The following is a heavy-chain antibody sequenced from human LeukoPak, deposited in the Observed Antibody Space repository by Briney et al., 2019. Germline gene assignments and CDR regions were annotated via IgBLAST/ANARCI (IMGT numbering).Heavy chain of an antibody. CDR3: ARDFGLTGKVDY. D-gene: IGHD1-20*01. J-gene: IGHJ4*02. CDR2: ISYDGSNK. Sequence: PGRSLRLSCAASGFTFSSYGMHWVRQAPGKGLEWVAVISYDGSNKYYADSVKGRFTISRDNSKNTLYLQMNSLRAEDTAVYYCARDFGLTGKVDYWGQGTLVTVSS. V-gene: IGHV3-30*03. CDR1: GFTFSSYG.